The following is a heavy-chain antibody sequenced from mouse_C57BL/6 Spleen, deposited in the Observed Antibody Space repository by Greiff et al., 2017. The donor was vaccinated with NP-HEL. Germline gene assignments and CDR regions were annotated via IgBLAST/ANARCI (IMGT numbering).Heavy chain of an antibody. CDR1: GYTFTDYY. Sequence: VQLKQSGPVLVKPGASVKMSGKASGYTFTDYYMNWVKQSHGKSLEWMGVINPYNGGTSYNQKFKGKATLTVDKSSSTAYMELNSLTSEDSAVYYCARSLTGKYYFDYWGQGTTLTVSS. J-gene: IGHJ2*01. V-gene: IGHV1-19*01. D-gene: IGHD4-1*01. CDR2: INPYNGGT. CDR3: ARSLTGKYYFDY.